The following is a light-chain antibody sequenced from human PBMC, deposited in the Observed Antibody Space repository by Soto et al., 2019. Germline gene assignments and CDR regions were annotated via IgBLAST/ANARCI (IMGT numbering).Light chain of an antibody. CDR2: NTN. V-gene: IGLV8-61*01. CDR1: SGSVSTSYY. J-gene: IGLJ3*02. Sequence: HTVVTQEPSFSVSPGGTVTLTCGLRSGSVSTSYYPSWYQQTPGQAPRTLIYNTNTRSSGVPDRFSGSILGNTAALTITGAQADDESDYYCVLYMGSGISVFGGGTKLTVL. CDR3: VLYMGSGISV.